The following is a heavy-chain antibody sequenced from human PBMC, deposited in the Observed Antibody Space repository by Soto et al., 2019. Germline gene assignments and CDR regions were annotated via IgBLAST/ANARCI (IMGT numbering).Heavy chain of an antibody. V-gene: IGHV3-7*01. CDR1: GFTFSNYW. D-gene: IGHD2-21*01. CDR3: ARETSADSF. CDR2: IKQDGSEK. J-gene: IGHJ4*02. Sequence: EVQLVESGGGLVQPGGSLRLSCAASGFTFSNYWMVWVRQAPEKGPEWVATIKQDGSEKYYVDSVKGRFTISRDNTKNSLYLQMNSLRAEDTALSYCARETSADSFWGQGTLVTVSS.